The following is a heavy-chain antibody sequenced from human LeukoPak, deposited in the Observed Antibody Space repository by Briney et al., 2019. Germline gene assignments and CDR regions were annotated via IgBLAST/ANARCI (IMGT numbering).Heavy chain of an antibody. CDR1: GFTFSRYW. CDR3: AKDLGGYCTNGVCYPGYFQH. J-gene: IGHJ1*01. CDR2: INHDGREE. D-gene: IGHD2-8*01. Sequence: GGSLRLSCAASGFTFSRYWMSWVRQAPGKGLEWVANINHDGREEYYVDSVKGRFTISRDNSKNTLYLQMNSLRAEDTAVYYCAKDLGGYCTNGVCYPGYFQHWGQGTLVTVSS. V-gene: IGHV3-7*01.